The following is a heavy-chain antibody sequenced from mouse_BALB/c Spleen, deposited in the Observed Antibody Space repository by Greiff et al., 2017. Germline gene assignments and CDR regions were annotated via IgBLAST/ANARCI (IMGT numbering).Heavy chain of an antibody. CDR1: GYSITSDYA. V-gene: IGHV3-2*02. CDR2: ISYSGST. J-gene: IGHJ3*01. D-gene: IGHD2-1*01. CDR3: SYGNPFAY. Sequence: EVQLQQSGPGLVKPSQSLSLTCTVTGYSITSDYAWNWIRQFPGNKLEWMGYISYSGSTSYNPSLKSRISITRDTSKNQFFLQLNSVTTEDTATYYCSYGNPFAYWGQGTLVTVSA.